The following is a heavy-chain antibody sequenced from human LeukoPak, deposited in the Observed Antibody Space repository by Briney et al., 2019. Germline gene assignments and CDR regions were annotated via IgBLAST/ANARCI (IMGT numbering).Heavy chain of an antibody. V-gene: IGHV4-34*01. CDR3: ARVGWRGYSYGSAFDY. D-gene: IGHD5-18*01. CDR2: INHSGST. CDR1: GGSFSGYC. Sequence: SETLSLTCAVYGGSFSGYCWSWIRQPPGKGLEWIGEINHSGSTNYNPSLKSRVTISVDTSKNQFSLKLSSVTAADTAVYYCARVGWRGYSYGSAFDYWGQGTLVTVSS. J-gene: IGHJ4*02.